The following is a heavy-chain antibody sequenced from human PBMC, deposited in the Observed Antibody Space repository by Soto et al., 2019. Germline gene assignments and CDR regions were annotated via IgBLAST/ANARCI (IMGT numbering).Heavy chain of an antibody. Sequence: GESLKISCKGSGYSFTSYWIGWVRQMPGKGLEWMGIIYPGDSDTRYSPSFQGQVTISADKSISTAYLQWSSLKASDTAMYYCARPGIRLLWFGELLLHDAFDIWGQGTMVTVSS. CDR2: IYPGDSDT. J-gene: IGHJ3*02. D-gene: IGHD3-10*01. CDR3: ARPGIRLLWFGELLLHDAFDI. CDR1: GYSFTSYW. V-gene: IGHV5-51*01.